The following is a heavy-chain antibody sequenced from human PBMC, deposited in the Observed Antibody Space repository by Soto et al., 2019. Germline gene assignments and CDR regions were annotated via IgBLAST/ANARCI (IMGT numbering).Heavy chain of an antibody. Sequence: PSETLSLTCAVSCYSISSGYYWGWIRQPPGKGLEWIGSIYHSGSTYYNPSLKSRVTISVDTSKNQFSLKLSSVTAADTAVYYCARVGGRWELPGYFDYWGQGTLVTVSS. CDR1: CYSISSGYY. V-gene: IGHV4-38-2*01. D-gene: IGHD1-26*01. CDR3: ARVGGRWELPGYFDY. J-gene: IGHJ4*02. CDR2: IYHSGST.